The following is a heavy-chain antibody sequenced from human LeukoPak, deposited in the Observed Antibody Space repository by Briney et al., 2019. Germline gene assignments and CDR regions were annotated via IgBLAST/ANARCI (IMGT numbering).Heavy chain of an antibody. CDR3: AKDPRSDYDFWSGYEPHNWFDP. CDR2: ISGSGGST. Sequence: GGSLRLSCAASGFTFSSYAMSWVRQAPGKGLEWVSAISGSGGSTYYADSVKGRFTISRDNSKNTLYLQMNSLRAEDTAVYYCAKDPRSDYDFWSGYEPHNWFDPWGQGTLVTVSS. J-gene: IGHJ5*02. CDR1: GFTFSSYA. D-gene: IGHD3-3*01. V-gene: IGHV3-23*01.